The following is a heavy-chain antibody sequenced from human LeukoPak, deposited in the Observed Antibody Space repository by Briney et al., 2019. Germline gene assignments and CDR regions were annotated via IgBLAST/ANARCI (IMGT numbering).Heavy chain of an antibody. Sequence: SETLSLTCTVSGYSISNGHYWGWIRQPPGKGLEWIGSISHTGSSYYNPSLKSRVTISVDTSKNQFSLRLSSVTAADTAVYYCARVYTGSSWDYYYYMDVWGKGTTVTVSS. J-gene: IGHJ6*03. CDR1: GYSISNGHY. CDR2: ISHTGSS. V-gene: IGHV4-38-2*02. D-gene: IGHD6-13*01. CDR3: ARVYTGSSWDYYYYMDV.